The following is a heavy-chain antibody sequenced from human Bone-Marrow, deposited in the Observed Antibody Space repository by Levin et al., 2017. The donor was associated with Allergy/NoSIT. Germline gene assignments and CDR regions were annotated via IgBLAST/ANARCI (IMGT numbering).Heavy chain of an antibody. V-gene: IGHV3-33*01. CDR2: IWYDGSNK. CDR3: ARDEGATGTYYFDY. CDR1: GFTFSSYG. Sequence: LSLTCAASGFTFSSYGMHWVRQAPGKGLEWVAVIWYDGSNKYYADSVKGRFTISRDNSKNTLYLQMNSLRAEDTAVYYCARDEGATGTYYFDYWGQGTLVTVSS. J-gene: IGHJ4*02. D-gene: IGHD1-1*01.